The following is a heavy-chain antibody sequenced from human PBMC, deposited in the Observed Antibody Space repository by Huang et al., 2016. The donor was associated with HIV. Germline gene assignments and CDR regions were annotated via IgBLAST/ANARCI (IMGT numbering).Heavy chain of an antibody. V-gene: IGHV4-34*01. CDR2: INHSEIT. CDR3: ARGQGGYYYYYMDV. Sequence: QVQLQQWGAGLLRPSETLSLTCAVYGGSFSGYYGTWIRQPPGKGLGGIGEINHSEITNYNPSLKSRVTISVDTSRNQFSLTLTSVTAADTAVYYCARGQGGYYYYYMDVWGKGTTVTVSS. CDR1: GGSFSGYY. J-gene: IGHJ6*03.